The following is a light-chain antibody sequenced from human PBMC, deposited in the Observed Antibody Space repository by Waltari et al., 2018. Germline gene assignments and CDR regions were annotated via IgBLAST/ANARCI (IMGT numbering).Light chain of an antibody. CDR2: AAS. CDR3: QQSYSTLWT. V-gene: IGKV1-39*01. J-gene: IGKJ1*01. CDR1: QSVSSY. Sequence: DIQMTQSPSSLPASVGDRATITCRASQSVSSYLTWCQQKPGKAPKLLIYAASSLQSGVPSRFSGSGSGTDFTLTISSLQPEDFATYYCQQSYSTLWTFGQGTKVEIK.